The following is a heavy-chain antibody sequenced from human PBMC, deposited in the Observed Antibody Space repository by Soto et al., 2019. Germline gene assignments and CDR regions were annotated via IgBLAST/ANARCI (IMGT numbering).Heavy chain of an antibody. CDR2: TYYRSNWRH. CDR3: ERGVAGSRFDL. J-gene: IGHJ4*02. Sequence: SQTLSLTCVISGYSVSSNTAAWNWIRSSPSRGLEWLGRTYYRSNWRHDYAVSVKSRITVNPDTSKNHFSLQLNSVTPDDTAVYYCERGVAGSRFDLWGQGNLVTVSS. D-gene: IGHD6-19*01. CDR1: GYSVSSNTAA. V-gene: IGHV6-1*01.